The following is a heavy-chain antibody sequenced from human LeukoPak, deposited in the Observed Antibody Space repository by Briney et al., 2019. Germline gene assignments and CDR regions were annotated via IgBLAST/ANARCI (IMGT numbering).Heavy chain of an antibody. CDR1: GFTFSSYW. CDR2: INSDGSST. J-gene: IGHJ6*03. V-gene: IGHV3-74*01. Sequence: GGSLRLSCAASGFTFSSYWMHWVRQAPGKGLVWVSRINSDGSSTSYADSVKGRFTISRDNAKNTLYLQMNSLRAEDTPVYYCARDHRGSGSRYYYYYMDVWGKGTTVTISS. D-gene: IGHD3-10*01. CDR3: ARDHRGSGSRYYYYYMDV.